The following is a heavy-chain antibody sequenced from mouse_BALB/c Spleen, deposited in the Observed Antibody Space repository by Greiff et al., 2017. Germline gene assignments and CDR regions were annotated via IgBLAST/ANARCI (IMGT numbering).Heavy chain of an antibody. J-gene: IGHJ1*01. CDR1: GFDFSRYW. V-gene: IGHV4-1*02. CDR2: INPDSGTI. CDR3: ARRPYYGYDERYFDV. D-gene: IGHD2-9*01. Sequence: EVQLVESGGGLVQPGGSLKLSCAASGFDFSRYWMSWVRQAPGKGLEWIGEINPDSGTINYTPSLKDKFIISRDNAKNTLYLQMSKVRSEDTALYYCARRPYYGYDERYFDVWGAGTTVTVSS.